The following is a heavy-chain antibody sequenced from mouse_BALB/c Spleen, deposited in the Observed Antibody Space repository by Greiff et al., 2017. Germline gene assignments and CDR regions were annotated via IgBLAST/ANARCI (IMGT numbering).Heavy chain of an antibody. CDR3: ARGDYDGSSYDYAMDY. CDR1: GYTFTSYV. D-gene: IGHD1-1*01. V-gene: IGHV1-14*01. CDR2: INPYNDGT. J-gene: IGHJ4*01. Sequence: EVQLQQPGAELVKPGTSVKLSCKASGYTFTSYVMHWVKQKPGQGLEWIGYINPYNDGTKYNEKFKGKATLTSDKSSSTAYMELSSLTSEDSAVYDCARGDYDGSSYDYAMDYWGQGTSVTVSA.